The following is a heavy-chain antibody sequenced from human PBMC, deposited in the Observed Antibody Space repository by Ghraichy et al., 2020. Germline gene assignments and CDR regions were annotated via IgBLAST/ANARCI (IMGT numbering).Heavy chain of an antibody. Sequence: SQTLSLTCAISGDSVSSNSAAWNWIRQSPSRGLEWLGRTYYRSKWYNDYAVSVKSRITINPDTSKNQFSLQLNSVTPEDTAVYYCARDPSSSFSYSSSWYWEPPSEYYFDYWGQGTLVTVSS. CDR2: TYYRSKWYN. J-gene: IGHJ4*02. D-gene: IGHD6-13*01. V-gene: IGHV6-1*01. CDR1: GDSVSSNSAA. CDR3: ARDPSSSFSYSSSWYWEPPSEYYFDY.